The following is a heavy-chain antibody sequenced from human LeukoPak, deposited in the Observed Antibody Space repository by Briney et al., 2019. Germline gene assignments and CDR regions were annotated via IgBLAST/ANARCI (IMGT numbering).Heavy chain of an antibody. CDR2: ISGSDGST. D-gene: IGHD6-19*01. V-gene: IGHV3-23*01. Sequence: GGSLRLSCAASGFTFSSYAMSWVRQAPGKGRAWVSVISGSDGSTYYADSVKGRFTISRDNSKNTLYLQMNSLRAEDTAVFYCAKPRGEEWLVGLYDAFDIWGQGTMVTVSS. J-gene: IGHJ3*02. CDR1: GFTFSSYA. CDR3: AKPRGEEWLVGLYDAFDI.